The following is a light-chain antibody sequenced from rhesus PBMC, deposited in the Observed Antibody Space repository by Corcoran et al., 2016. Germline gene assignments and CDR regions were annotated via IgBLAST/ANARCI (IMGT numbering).Light chain of an antibody. CDR1: QSVSSK. J-gene: IGKJ4*01. Sequence: EIVMTQSPATLSLSPGETATISCRTSQSVSSKLAWYQQKPGQAPRLLIYGSSSRATGIPDRFSGRGSGTDFTLTISSLEPEDFAVYYCQETSNLSLTFGGGTKVEIK. V-gene: IGKV3-31*02. CDR2: GSS. CDR3: QETSNLSLT.